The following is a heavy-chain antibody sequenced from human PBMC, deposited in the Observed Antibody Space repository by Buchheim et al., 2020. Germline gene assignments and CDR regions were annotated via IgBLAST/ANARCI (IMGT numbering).Heavy chain of an antibody. CDR3: ARDGGSGYYSASYSYYGMDV. CDR2: IYGGVNT. J-gene: IGHJ6*02. Sequence: EVQLVESGGGLVQPGGSLRLSCAASGFTVSSSDMSWVRQAPGKGLEWVSIIYGGVNTKYADSVNGRFTISRDKNMLYLQMNSLRAEDTAVYYCARDGGSGYYSASYSYYGMDVWGQGTT. CDR1: GFTVSSSD. D-gene: IGHD3-22*01. V-gene: IGHV3-66*01.